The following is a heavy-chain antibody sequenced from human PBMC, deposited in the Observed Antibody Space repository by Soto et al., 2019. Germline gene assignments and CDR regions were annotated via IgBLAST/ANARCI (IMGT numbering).Heavy chain of an antibody. CDR3: ARGPVVVSD. V-gene: IGHV1-2*02. J-gene: IGHJ4*02. CDR1: GYTFIDYY. Sequence: GASVKVSCKASGYTFIDYYMHWVRQAPGQGLEWMGWINPKSGGTNYAQKFQGRVTVTSDTSINTAHIELSRLKSDDTAIYYCARGPVVVSDWGQGTLVTVSS. D-gene: IGHD3-22*01. CDR2: INPKSGGT.